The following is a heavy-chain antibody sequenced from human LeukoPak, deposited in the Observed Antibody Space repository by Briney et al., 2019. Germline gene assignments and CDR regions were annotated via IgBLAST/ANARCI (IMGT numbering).Heavy chain of an antibody. J-gene: IGHJ6*03. CDR3: ARAGAYYDILTGRERRIIHDYYMDV. Sequence: ASVKVSCKASGYTFTSYDINWVRQATGQGLEWMGWINPNSGNTGYAQKFQGRVTMTRDTSISTAYMELSRLRSDDTAVYYCARAGAYYDILTGRERRIIHDYYMDVWGKGTTVTVSS. CDR2: INPNSGNT. D-gene: IGHD3-9*01. V-gene: IGHV1-8*01. CDR1: GYTFTSYD.